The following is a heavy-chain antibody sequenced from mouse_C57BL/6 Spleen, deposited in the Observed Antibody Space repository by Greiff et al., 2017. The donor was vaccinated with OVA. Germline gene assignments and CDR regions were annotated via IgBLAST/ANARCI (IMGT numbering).Heavy chain of an antibody. CDR1: GYTFTSYW. D-gene: IGHD2-3*01. CDR2: IDPYDSYT. CDR3: AVYDCSPFAY. Sequence: QVQLQQPGAELVMPGASVKLSCKASGYTFTSYWMHWVKQRPGQGLEWIGEIDPYDSYTNYNQKFKGKSTLTVDKSSSTAYMQLSSLTSEDSAVYYCAVYDCSPFAYWGQGTLVTVSA. J-gene: IGHJ3*01. V-gene: IGHV1-69*01.